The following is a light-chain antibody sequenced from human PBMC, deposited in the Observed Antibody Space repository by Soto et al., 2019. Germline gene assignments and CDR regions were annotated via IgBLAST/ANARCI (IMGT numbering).Light chain of an antibody. CDR1: QGISSW. CDR3: KQYYSFPRT. J-gene: IGKJ5*01. CDR2: AAY. Sequence: DIQMTQSPSSVSASVGDRVTVTCRASQGISSWLAWYQKKPGKAHKRLIYAAYSLQSGVPSRFSGSGSGTDFTLTISCLQSEDFATYYCKQYYSFPRTFGQGTRLEIK. V-gene: IGKV1-12*01.